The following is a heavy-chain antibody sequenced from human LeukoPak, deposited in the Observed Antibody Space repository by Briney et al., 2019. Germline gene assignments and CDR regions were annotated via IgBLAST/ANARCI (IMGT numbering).Heavy chain of an antibody. Sequence: VASVTVSCKAPGGSFGRYAISWVRQAPGQGLEWMGGIIPIFGTANYAQKFQGRVTITADESTSTAYMELSSLRSEDTAVYYCAGAPLTTVTTGLGYYGMDVWGQGTTVTVSS. J-gene: IGHJ6*02. CDR3: AGAPLTTVTTGLGYYGMDV. D-gene: IGHD4-17*01. CDR2: IIPIFGTA. CDR1: GGSFGRYA. V-gene: IGHV1-69*13.